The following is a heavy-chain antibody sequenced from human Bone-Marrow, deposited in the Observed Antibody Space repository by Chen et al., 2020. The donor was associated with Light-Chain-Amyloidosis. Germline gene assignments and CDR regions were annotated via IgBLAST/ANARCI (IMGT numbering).Heavy chain of an antibody. CDR3: ARGGRLRSMDV. CDR1: GFAVGTTH. Sequence: EVQVVESGGDLIQLGGSLRLSCAASGFAVGTTHMSWVRQPPGKGLEWISGVDGGGKIAYADSVKGRFTISRDKSNNTVDLQMNSLRADDTAVYYCARGGRLRSMDVWGQGTTVAVSS. D-gene: IGHD5-12*01. J-gene: IGHJ6*02. V-gene: IGHV3-53*01. CDR2: VDGGGKI.